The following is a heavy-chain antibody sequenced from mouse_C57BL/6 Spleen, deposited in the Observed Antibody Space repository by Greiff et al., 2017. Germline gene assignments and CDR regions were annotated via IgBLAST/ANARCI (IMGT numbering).Heavy chain of an antibody. CDR1: GYAFTNCL. V-gene: IGHV1-54*01. J-gene: IGHJ2*01. CDR3: ARTGGYYIY. Sequence: VKLQQSGPELVRPGTSVKVSCKASGYAFTNCLFEWLKQRPGQGLVWIGVIIPGSGGTNYNAQFKGKATLTADKSSSTAYMQLSSMTSEDSAVYCSARTGGYYIYWGQGTTLTVSS. CDR2: IIPGSGGT. D-gene: IGHD2-3*01.